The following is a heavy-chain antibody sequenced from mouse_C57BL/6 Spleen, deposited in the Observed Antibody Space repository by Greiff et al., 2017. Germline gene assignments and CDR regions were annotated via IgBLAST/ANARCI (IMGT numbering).Heavy chain of an antibody. Sequence: VKLVESGPGLVAPSQSLSITCTVSGFSLTSYAISWVRQPPGKGLEWLGVIWTGGGTNYNSALKSRLSISKDNSKSQVFLKMNSLQTDDTARYYCARYSNYEGYYAMDYWGQGTSVTVSS. J-gene: IGHJ4*01. CDR1: GFSLTSYA. CDR3: ARYSNYEGYYAMDY. D-gene: IGHD2-5*01. V-gene: IGHV2-9-1*01. CDR2: IWTGGGT.